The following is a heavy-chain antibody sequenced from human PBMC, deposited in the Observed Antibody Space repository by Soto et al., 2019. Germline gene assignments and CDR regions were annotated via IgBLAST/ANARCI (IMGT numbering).Heavy chain of an antibody. J-gene: IGHJ5*02. V-gene: IGHV4-34*01. CDR2: ITPSGST. CDR1: GGSFCGYY. CDR3: ARGGRSSSPWMKRRNWFDP. Sequence: QVQLQQWGAGLLKPSETLYLTCAGYGGSFCGYYWRWIRQPPGKGLEWIGEITPSGSTNYNPSLKSRVTIPVDTSKNQFSLELIAVTAADTAVYYCARGGRSSSPWMKRRNWFDPWGQGTLITVSS. D-gene: IGHD6-6*01.